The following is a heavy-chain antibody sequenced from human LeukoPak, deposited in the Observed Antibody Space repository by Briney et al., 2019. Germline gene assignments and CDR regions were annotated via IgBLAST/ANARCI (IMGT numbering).Heavy chain of an antibody. V-gene: IGHV6-1*01. D-gene: IGHD6-13*01. CDR3: AREEEVGSSWTSFDY. CDR2: TYYRSQWYN. Sequence: SQTLSLTCAISGDSVSSNSAAWNWIRQPPSRGLEWLGRTYYRSQWYNDYAVSVKSRITINPDTSKNQFSLQLNSVTPEDTAVYYCAREEEVGSSWTSFDYWGQGILVTVSS. CDR1: GDSVSSNSAA. J-gene: IGHJ4*02.